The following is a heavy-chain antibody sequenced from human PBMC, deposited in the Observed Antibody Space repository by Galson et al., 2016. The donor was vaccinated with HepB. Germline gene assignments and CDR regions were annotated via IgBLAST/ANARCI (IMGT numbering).Heavy chain of an antibody. Sequence: GFTFSNARMTWVRQAPGKGLEWVGRIKRETDGGTRDYAAPVKGRFTISTDDSRSMLYLQMSDLQPEDTAVYYCSTVAYDFWSGYSVEYFRHWGQGTLVIVSS. V-gene: IGHV3-15*01. J-gene: IGHJ1*01. D-gene: IGHD3-3*01. CDR3: STVAYDFWSGYSVEYFRH. CDR2: IKRETDGGTR. CDR1: GFTFSNAR.